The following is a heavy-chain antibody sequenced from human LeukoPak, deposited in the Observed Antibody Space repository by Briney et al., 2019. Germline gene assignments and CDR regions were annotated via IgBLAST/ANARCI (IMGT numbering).Heavy chain of an antibody. CDR1: GFIVSNNY. Sequence: GGSLRLSCAASGFIVSNNYMSWVRQAPGKGLEWVSVIYSGGSTYYADSVKGRFTFSRDNSKNTLYLQMNSLRAEDTAVYYCAKYLWFGDEPSLVDVWGKGTTVTVSS. CDR3: AKYLWFGDEPSLVDV. J-gene: IGHJ6*04. CDR2: IYSGGST. D-gene: IGHD3-10*01. V-gene: IGHV3-53*01.